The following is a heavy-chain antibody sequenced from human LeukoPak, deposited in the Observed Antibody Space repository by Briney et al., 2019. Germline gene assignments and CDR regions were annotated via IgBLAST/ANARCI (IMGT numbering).Heavy chain of an antibody. CDR1: GGSITSSIYY. Sequence: SETLSLTCTVSGGSITSSIYYWGWIRQPPGKGLEWIGSIYYTGTIYYNPSLKSRVTISVDTSKNQFSLKLSSVTAADTAVYYCARRLIGGSYWYFDLWGRGTLVTVSS. D-gene: IGHD7-27*01. J-gene: IGHJ2*01. V-gene: IGHV4-39*01. CDR3: ARRLIGGSYWYFDL. CDR2: IYYTGTI.